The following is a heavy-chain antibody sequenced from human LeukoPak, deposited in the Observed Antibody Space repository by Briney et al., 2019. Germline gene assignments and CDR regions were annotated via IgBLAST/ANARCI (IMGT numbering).Heavy chain of an antibody. D-gene: IGHD4-17*01. CDR1: GGSISSSSYY. J-gene: IGHJ4*02. CDR2: IYTSGST. V-gene: IGHV4-39*07. Sequence: SETLSLTCTVSGGSISSSSYYWGWIRQPPGKGLEWIGRIYTSGSTNYNPFLKSRVTMSVDTSKNQFSLKLSSVTAADTAVYYCARDLGDYAEYFDYWGQGTLVTVSS. CDR3: ARDLGDYAEYFDY.